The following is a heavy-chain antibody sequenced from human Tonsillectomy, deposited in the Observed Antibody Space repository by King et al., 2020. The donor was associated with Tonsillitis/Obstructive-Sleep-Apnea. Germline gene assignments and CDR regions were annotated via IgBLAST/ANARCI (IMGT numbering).Heavy chain of an antibody. CDR2: ISSSGSNI. CDR3: ARDLDSSCWYCYFYL. V-gene: IGHV3-11*01. D-gene: IGHD6-19*01. J-gene: IGHJ2*01. CDR1: GYTFSDYY. Sequence: VQLVESGGGSVKPGGSLRLSCAASGYTFSDYYMSWIRQAPGKGLEWVSYISSSGSNIYYADSVKGRFTISRDNAKNSLNLQMNSLRAEDTAVYYCARDLDSSCWYCYFYLWGRGTLVTVSS.